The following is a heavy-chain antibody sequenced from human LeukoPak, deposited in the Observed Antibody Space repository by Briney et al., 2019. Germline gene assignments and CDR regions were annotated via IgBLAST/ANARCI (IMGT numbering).Heavy chain of an antibody. CDR1: GFPFSSYA. V-gene: IGHV4-34*01. CDR3: ARGPWIQLWRTNWFDP. Sequence: GSLRLSCAASGFPFSSYAMSWVRQPPGKGLEWIGEINHSGSTNYNPSLKSRVTISVDTSKNQFSLKLSSVTAADTAVYYCARGPWIQLWRTNWFDPWGQGTLVTVSS. D-gene: IGHD5-18*01. CDR2: INHSGST. J-gene: IGHJ5*02.